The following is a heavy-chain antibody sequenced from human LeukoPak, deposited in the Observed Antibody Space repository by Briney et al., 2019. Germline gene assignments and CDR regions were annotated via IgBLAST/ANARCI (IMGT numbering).Heavy chain of an antibody. CDR1: GFTFSSYA. Sequence: PGGSLRLSCAASGFTFSSYAMHWVRQAPGKGLEWVAVISYDGSNKYYADSVKGRFTISRDNSKNTPYLQMNSLRAEDTAVYYCARDRVTMVRGVLDPWGQGTLVTVSS. CDR2: ISYDGSNK. D-gene: IGHD3-10*01. J-gene: IGHJ5*02. CDR3: ARDRVTMVRGVLDP. V-gene: IGHV3-30*04.